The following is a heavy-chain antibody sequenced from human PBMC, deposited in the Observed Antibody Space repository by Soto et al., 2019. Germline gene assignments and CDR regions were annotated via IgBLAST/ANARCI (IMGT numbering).Heavy chain of an antibody. CDR1: GFVFSNYG. CDR3: AKDIHRGRNQLGADY. D-gene: IGHD3-16*01. CDR2: ISNDGNDE. Sequence: QVQVVESGGGVVQPGRSLRLSCAASGFVFSNYGMHWVRQAPGKGLEWVAVISNDGNDEYYIDSVKGRFTISRDNSKNTLYLQMNTLNTEDTALDYCAKDIHRGRNQLGADYWGQGTLVTVSS. J-gene: IGHJ4*02. V-gene: IGHV3-30*18.